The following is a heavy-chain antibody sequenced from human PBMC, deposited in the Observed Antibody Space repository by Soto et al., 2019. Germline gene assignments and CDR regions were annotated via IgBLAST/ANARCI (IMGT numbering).Heavy chain of an antibody. CDR1: GGSFSGYY. J-gene: IGHJ5*02. V-gene: IGHV4-34*01. D-gene: IGHD6-6*01. CDR3: SGYTSIAARPGWFDP. CDR2: INHSGST. Sequence: PSETLSLTCAVYGGSFSGYYWSWIRQPPGKGLEWIGEINHSGSTNYNPSLKSRVTISVDTSKNQFSLKLSSVTAADTAVYYCSGYTSIAARPGWFDPWGQGTLVTVSS.